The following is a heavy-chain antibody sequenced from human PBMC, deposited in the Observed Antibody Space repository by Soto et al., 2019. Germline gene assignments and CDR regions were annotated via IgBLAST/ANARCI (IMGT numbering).Heavy chain of an antibody. D-gene: IGHD2-15*01. CDR3: ARDYGHDCSGGRCYFYF. CDR2: ITPIFGTA. CDR1: GGTFSSYA. Sequence: QVQLVQSGAEVKKPGSSVKVSCKASGGTFSSYAISWVRQAPGQGLEWMGGITPIFGTANYAQKFQGRLTITADESTNTAHMELSSLRSEDTAVYYCARDYGHDCSGGRCYFYFWGQGTLVTVSS. V-gene: IGHV1-69*01. J-gene: IGHJ4*02.